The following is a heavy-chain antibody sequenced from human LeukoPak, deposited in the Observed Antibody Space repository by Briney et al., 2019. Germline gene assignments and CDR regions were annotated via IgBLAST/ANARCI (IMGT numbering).Heavy chain of an antibody. V-gene: IGHV3-15*01. D-gene: IGHD6-19*01. CDR2: IKGKTDGGTT. Sequence: PGGSLRLSCAASGFTFSNAWMSWVRQAPGKGLEWVGRIKGKTDGGTTDYAAPVKGRFTISRDDSKNTLYLQMNSLKTEDTAVYYCTTDTFTGAVADTDDAFDIWGQGTMVTVSS. CDR3: TTDTFTGAVADTDDAFDI. J-gene: IGHJ3*02. CDR1: GFTFSNAW.